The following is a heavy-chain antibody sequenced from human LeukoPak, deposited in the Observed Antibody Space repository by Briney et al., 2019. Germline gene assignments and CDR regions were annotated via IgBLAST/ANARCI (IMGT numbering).Heavy chain of an antibody. V-gene: IGHV3-23*01. Sequence: GGSLRLSCAASGFTFSNYAMSWVRQAPGKGLEWVSAISGSGGNTYYTDSVKGRFTISRDNSKNTVYMQMNSLRAEDTAVYFCSKNSVVVIGSRTAFDFWGQGTMVTVSS. CDR2: ISGSGGNT. CDR1: GFTFSNYA. J-gene: IGHJ3*01. CDR3: SKNSVVVIGSRTAFDF. D-gene: IGHD3-22*01.